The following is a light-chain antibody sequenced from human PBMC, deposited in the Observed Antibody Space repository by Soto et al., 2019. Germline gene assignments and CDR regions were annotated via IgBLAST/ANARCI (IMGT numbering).Light chain of an antibody. Sequence: QSVLTQPPSVSAAPGRTVTISCSGSSSNIGNSFVSWYQQLPGTAPRLLIYDNNERPSGIPDRFSGSKSGTSATLGITGLQTGDEADYYCGAWDGGLSAFVFGAGTKVTV. J-gene: IGLJ1*01. CDR3: GAWDGGLSAFV. CDR2: DNN. CDR1: SSNIGNSF. V-gene: IGLV1-51*01.